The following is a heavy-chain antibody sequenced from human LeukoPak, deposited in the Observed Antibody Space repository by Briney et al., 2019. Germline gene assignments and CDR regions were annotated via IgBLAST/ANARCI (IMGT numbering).Heavy chain of an antibody. D-gene: IGHD5-12*01. J-gene: IGHJ4*02. CDR1: GFTFSSYW. Sequence: PGGSLRLSCAASGFTFSSYWMNWVRQVPGKGLEWVANIKQDGSEKNYVDSVKGRFTISRDNIKSSLDLQMNSLRAEDTAVYYCARAGGYASSWAFWGQGTLVTGSS. V-gene: IGHV3-7*01. CDR3: ARAGGYASSWAF. CDR2: IKQDGSEK.